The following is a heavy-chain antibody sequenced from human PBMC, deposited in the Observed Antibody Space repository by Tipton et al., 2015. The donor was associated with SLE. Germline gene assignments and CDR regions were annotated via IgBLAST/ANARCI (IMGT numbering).Heavy chain of an antibody. CDR1: GGSFSGYY. D-gene: IGHD1-26*01. Sequence: GLVKPSETLSLNCAVYGGSFSGYYWSWIRLPPGKGLEWIGYIYYSGSTNYNPSLKSRVTISVDTSKNPFSLKLSSVTAADTAVYYCAGSYSGSDDAFDIWGQGTMVTVSS. CDR3: AGSYSGSDDAFDI. V-gene: IGHV4-59*01. CDR2: IYYSGST. J-gene: IGHJ3*02.